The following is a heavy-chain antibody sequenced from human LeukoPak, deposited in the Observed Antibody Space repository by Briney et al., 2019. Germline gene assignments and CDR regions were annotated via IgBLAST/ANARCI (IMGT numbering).Heavy chain of an antibody. CDR2: INPSGGST. D-gene: IGHD6-19*01. CDR1: GYTFTSYN. J-gene: IGHJ4*02. Sequence: ASVKVSCKASGYTFTSYNMQWVRQAPGQGLEWMGIINPSGGSTSYAQKFQGRVTMTRGTSTSTVYMELSSLRSEDTAVYYCARAGFGVAGLNYWGQGTLVTVSS. V-gene: IGHV1-46*01. CDR3: ARAGFGVAGLNY.